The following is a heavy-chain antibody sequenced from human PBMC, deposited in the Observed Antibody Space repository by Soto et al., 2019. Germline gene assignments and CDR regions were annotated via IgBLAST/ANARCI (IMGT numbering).Heavy chain of an antibody. CDR3: ARQAEDYDVLTGYYNKVDNWFDP. CDR1: GGSISSYS. Sequence: SETLSLTCTVSGGSISSYSWSWIRQPPGKRLEWIGYLFYSGNTNYNPSLRSRVTISVDTSKNQFSLKLNSVTAADTAVYYCARQAEDYDVLTGYYNKVDNWFDPWGQGTLVTVSS. J-gene: IGHJ5*02. V-gene: IGHV4-59*08. CDR2: LFYSGNT. D-gene: IGHD3-9*01.